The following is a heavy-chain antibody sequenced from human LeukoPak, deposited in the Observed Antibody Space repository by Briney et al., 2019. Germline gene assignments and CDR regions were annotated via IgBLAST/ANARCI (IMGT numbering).Heavy chain of an antibody. V-gene: IGHV4-61*08. J-gene: IGHJ6*03. CDR1: GGSISSGVYY. CDR2: IYVTGST. D-gene: IGHD3-16*02. Sequence: SETLSLTCAVSGGSISSGVYYWSWIRQSPGKGLEWIGYIYVTGSTRYNPYLQSRVTISVDTSRNQFFLKMSYVTAADTAVYYCARHIGGGIEDMDVWGKGTKVTVSS. CDR3: ARHIGGGIEDMDV.